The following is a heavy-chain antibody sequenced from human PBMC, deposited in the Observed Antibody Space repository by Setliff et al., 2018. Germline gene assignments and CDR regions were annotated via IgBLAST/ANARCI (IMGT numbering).Heavy chain of an antibody. D-gene: IGHD4-4*01. V-gene: IGHV4-59*08. J-gene: IGHJ4*02. CDR3: ASWGTVTLFDY. CDR2: ISNRGST. Sequence: SETLSLTCTVSGGSISSQYWSWIRQPPGKGLEWIGYISNRGSTDYNPSLKSRVTISEDTSRSQFSLKLSSVTAADTAVYYCASWGTVTLFDYWGQGTLVTVSS. CDR1: GGSISSQY.